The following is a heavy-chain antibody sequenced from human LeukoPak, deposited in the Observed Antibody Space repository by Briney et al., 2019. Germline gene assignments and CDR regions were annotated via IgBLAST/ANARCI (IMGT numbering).Heavy chain of an antibody. Sequence: SVKVSCKASGDTFSNYVITWVQQAPGQGLDWIGGILPIFDTANYAQKFQGRVTITADESTSTAYMELSSLTFEDTAVYYCARVGDTSTAGGHDYWGQGTLVTVSS. CDR2: ILPIFDTA. CDR3: ARVGDTSTAGGHDY. J-gene: IGHJ4*02. CDR1: GDTFSNYV. V-gene: IGHV1-69*13. D-gene: IGHD5-18*01.